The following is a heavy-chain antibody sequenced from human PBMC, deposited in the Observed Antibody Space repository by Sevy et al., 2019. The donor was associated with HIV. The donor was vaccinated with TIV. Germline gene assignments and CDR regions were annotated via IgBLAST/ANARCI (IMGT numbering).Heavy chain of an antibody. Sequence: GGSLRLSCAASGFTFSTYSMNWVRQAPGKGLEWVSYISSSSSTIYYADSVKGRFTISRDSAKNSLYLQMNSLRDEDTAVYYCARVAAVASTLYYFYYWGQGTLVTVSS. CDR1: GFTFSTYS. CDR3: ARVAAVASTLYYFYY. D-gene: IGHD6-19*01. CDR2: ISSSSSTI. V-gene: IGHV3-48*02. J-gene: IGHJ4*02.